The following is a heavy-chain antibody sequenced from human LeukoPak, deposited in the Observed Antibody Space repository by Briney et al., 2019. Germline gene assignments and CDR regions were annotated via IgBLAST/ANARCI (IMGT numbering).Heavy chain of an antibody. CDR1: GFTFSNYW. CDR3: ASEGHRGPGTLDY. CDR2: IKQDGSDK. Sequence: GGSLRLSCAASGFTFSNYWMSWVRQAPGKGLEWVANIKQDGSDKYYVDSMKGRFTISRDNAKNSLDLQMNSLRAEDTAVYYCASEGHRGPGTLDYWGQGTLVTVSS. J-gene: IGHJ4*02. D-gene: IGHD1-1*01. V-gene: IGHV3-7*01.